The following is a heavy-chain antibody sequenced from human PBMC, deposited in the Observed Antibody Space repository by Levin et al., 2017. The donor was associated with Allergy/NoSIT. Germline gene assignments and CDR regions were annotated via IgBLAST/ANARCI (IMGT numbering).Heavy chain of an antibody. CDR1: GYRFTNYW. D-gene: IGHD6-19*01. CDR2: IYPGDSDT. Sequence: GESLKISCETSGYRFTNYWIGWVRQMPGKGLEWMGIIYPGDSDTRYSPSFQGQVTISVDKSISTAFLQWSSLKASDTAMYYCARRGLSGWHGTDAFHIWGQGTMVTVSS. V-gene: IGHV5-51*01. CDR3: ARRGLSGWHGTDAFHI. J-gene: IGHJ3*02.